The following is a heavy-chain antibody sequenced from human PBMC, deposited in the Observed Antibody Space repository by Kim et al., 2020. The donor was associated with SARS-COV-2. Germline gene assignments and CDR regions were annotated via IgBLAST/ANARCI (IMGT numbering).Heavy chain of an antibody. D-gene: IGHD3-9*01. Sequence: YYADSVKGRCTISRDNAKNSLYLQMNSLRAEDTAVYYCARDFDSEGYFDYWGQGTLVTVSS. V-gene: IGHV3-21*01. CDR3: ARDFDSEGYFDY. J-gene: IGHJ4*02.